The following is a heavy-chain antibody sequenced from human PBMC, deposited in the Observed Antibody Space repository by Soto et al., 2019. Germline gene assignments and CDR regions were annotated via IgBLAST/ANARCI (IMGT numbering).Heavy chain of an antibody. CDR2: MNPNSGNT. J-gene: IGHJ6*03. CDR1: GYTFTSYD. Sequence: QVQLVQSGAEVKKPGASVKVSCKASGYTFTSYDINWVRQATGQGLEWMGWMNPNSGNTGYAQKFQGRVTMTRNTSISTAYMELSSLRSEATAVYYCARGSGSYYHGVGYYYYYYIDVWGKGTTVTVSS. CDR3: ARGSGSYYHGVGYYYYYYIDV. V-gene: IGHV1-8*01. D-gene: IGHD3-10*01.